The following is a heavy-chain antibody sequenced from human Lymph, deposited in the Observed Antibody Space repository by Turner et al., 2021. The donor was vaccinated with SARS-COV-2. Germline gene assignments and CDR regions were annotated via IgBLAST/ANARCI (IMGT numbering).Heavy chain of an antibody. CDR3: ARGVPEFDS. CDR1: GFTFSSYV. J-gene: IGHJ5*01. V-gene: IGHV3-30*04. Sequence: QVQLVESGGGVVQPGRSLLLSCAASGFTFSSYVMHWVRQAPGKGLEWVAVISYDGSNKYYADSVKGRFTISRDYSKNTLYLQMNSLRAEDTAIYYCARGVPEFDSWGQGTLVTVSS. D-gene: IGHD2-2*01. CDR2: ISYDGSNK.